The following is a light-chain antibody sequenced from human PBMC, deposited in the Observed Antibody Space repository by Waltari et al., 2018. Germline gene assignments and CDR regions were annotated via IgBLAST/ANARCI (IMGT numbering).Light chain of an antibody. CDR1: QSVDSSY. CDR3: QQYGTSRT. J-gene: IGKJ1*01. V-gene: IGKV3-20*01. Sequence: EIVLTQSPGTLSLSPGERATLSCRASQSVDSSYLAWYQQKPGQAPRLLIYGASSRATDIPDRFSGSGSGTDFTLTISRLEPEDFAVYYCQQYGTSRTFGQGTKVEIK. CDR2: GAS.